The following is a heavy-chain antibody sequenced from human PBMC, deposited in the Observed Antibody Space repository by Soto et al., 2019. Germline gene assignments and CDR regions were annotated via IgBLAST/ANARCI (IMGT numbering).Heavy chain of an antibody. J-gene: IGHJ4*02. CDR2: IDSDGSDT. CDR3: ARDGYIGFDY. Sequence: VASVKVSCAASGFTFSNYLMHWVRQGPGKGLVWVSRIDSDGSDTIYADSVKGRFTISRDNAKNTLFLQMHSLRAEDMGVYYCARDGYIGFDYWGQGTLVTVS. CDR1: GFTFSNYL. V-gene: IGHV3-74*01. D-gene: IGHD5-12*01.